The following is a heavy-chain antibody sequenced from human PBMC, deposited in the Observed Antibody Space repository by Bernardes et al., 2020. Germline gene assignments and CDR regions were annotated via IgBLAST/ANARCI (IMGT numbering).Heavy chain of an antibody. D-gene: IGHD4-17*01. CDR1: GGSISSSSYY. CDR3: ARQVWGVTTASVDY. V-gene: IGHV4-39*01. Sequence: ETLSLTCTVSGGSISSSSYYWGWIRQPPGKGLEWIGSIYYSGSTYYNPSLKSRVTISVDTSKNQFSLKLSSVTAADTAVYYCARQVWGVTTASVDYWGQGTLVTVSS. CDR2: IYYSGST. J-gene: IGHJ4*02.